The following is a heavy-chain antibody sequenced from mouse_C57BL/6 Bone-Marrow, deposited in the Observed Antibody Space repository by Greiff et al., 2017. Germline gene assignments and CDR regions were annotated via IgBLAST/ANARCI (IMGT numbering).Heavy chain of an antibody. Sequence: QVQLQQSGAELVKPGASVKMSCKASGYTFTSYWITWVKQRPGQGLEWIGDIYPGSGSTNYNEKFKSKATLTVDTSSSTAYMQLSSLTSDDSAVYYCARCYFGWLLRWYFDVWGTGATVTVSS. V-gene: IGHV1-55*01. CDR2: IYPGSGST. J-gene: IGHJ1*03. CDR3: ARCYFGWLLRWYFDV. CDR1: GYTFTSYW. D-gene: IGHD2-3*01.